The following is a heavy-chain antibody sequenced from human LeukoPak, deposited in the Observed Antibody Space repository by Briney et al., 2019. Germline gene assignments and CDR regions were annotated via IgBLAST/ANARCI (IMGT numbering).Heavy chain of an antibody. CDR3: ARGDFTELRDYGMDV. J-gene: IGHJ6*02. CDR2: IIPILGIA. Sequence: GASVKVSCKASGGTFSSYAISWVRQAPGQGLEWMGRIIPILGIANYAQKFQGRVTITADKSTSTAHMELSSLRSEDTAVYYCARGDFTELRDYGMDVWGQGTTVTVSS. D-gene: IGHD3-3*01. V-gene: IGHV1-69*04. CDR1: GGTFSSYA.